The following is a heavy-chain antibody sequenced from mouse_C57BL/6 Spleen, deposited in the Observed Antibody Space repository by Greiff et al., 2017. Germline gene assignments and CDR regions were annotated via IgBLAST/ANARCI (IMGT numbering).Heavy chain of an antibody. J-gene: IGHJ4*01. CDR2: IDPSDSET. CDR3: ARLAGTLYAMDY. Sequence: VQLQQPGAELVRPGSSVKLSCKASGYTFTSYWMHWVKQRPIQGLEWIGNIDPSDSETHYNQKFKDKATLTVDKSSSTAYMQLSSLTSEDSAVYYCARLAGTLYAMDYWGQGTSVTVSS. V-gene: IGHV1-52*01. D-gene: IGHD4-1*01. CDR1: GYTFTSYW.